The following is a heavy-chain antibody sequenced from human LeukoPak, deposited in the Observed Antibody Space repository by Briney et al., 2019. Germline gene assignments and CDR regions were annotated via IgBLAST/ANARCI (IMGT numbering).Heavy chain of an antibody. D-gene: IGHD3-22*01. CDR2: SIPIFGIA. CDR1: GGTFSSYA. V-gene: IGHV1-69*04. CDR3: ARLGSSGYSGSDLNDY. J-gene: IGHJ4*02. Sequence: SVTVSCQASGGTFSSYAMGWVRQAAGHWFEWMGRSIPIFGIANYAQKFQGRVTITADKSTSTAYMELSSLISEDTAVYYCARLGSSGYSGSDLNDYWGQGTLVTVSS.